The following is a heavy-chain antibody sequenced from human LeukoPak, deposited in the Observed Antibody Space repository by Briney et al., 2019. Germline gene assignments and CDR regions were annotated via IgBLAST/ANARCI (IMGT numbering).Heavy chain of an antibody. D-gene: IGHD4-17*01. CDR3: ARVVHDYGDYVDY. CDR2: IYYSGST. J-gene: IGHJ4*02. CDR1: GVSISSGGYY. V-gene: IGHV4-31*03. Sequence: SETLSLTCTVSGVSISSGGYYWRWIRQHPGKGLEWIVYIYYSGSTYYNPSLKSRVTISVDTSKNQFSLKLSSVTAADTAVYYCARVVHDYGDYVDYWGQGTLVTVSS.